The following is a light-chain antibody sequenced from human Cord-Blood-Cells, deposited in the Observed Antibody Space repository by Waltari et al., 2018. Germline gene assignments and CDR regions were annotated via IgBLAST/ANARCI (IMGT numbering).Light chain of an antibody. CDR1: QSVSNN. CDR2: GAS. V-gene: IGKV3-15*01. J-gene: IGKJ1*01. Sequence: EIVMTQSPATLSVSPGERATLPCRAMQSVSNNLAWYQQKPGQAPRLLIYGASTRATGIPSRFSGSGSGTEFTLTISSLQSEDFAVYYCQQYNNGPPFTFGQGTKVEIK. CDR3: QQYNNGPPFT.